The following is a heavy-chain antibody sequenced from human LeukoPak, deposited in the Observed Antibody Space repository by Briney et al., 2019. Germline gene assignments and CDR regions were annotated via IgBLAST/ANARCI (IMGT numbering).Heavy chain of an antibody. Sequence: PSEALSLTCTVSGGSISSGSYYWTWIRQTPDKGLQFIGSFYHTGSTNYNPSLESAVTISEDTSKNQISLELRSVTAADTAVYYCATSIDWPNVFDHWGQGILVTVSS. CDR3: ATSIDWPNVFDH. CDR1: GGSISSGSYY. CDR2: FYHTGST. V-gene: IGHV4-61*01. J-gene: IGHJ4*02. D-gene: IGHD2-21*01.